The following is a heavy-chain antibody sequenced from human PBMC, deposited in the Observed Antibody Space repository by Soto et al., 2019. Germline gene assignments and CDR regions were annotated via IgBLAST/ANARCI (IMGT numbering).Heavy chain of an antibody. D-gene: IGHD5-18*01. Sequence: ASVKVSCKASGYTFTSYYMHWVRQAPGQGLEWMGIINPSGGSTSYAQKFQGRVTMTRDTSTSTVYMELSSLRSEDTAVYYCARDGDTAMVKVFVYTSYSGMDAWAQGALVPISS. CDR3: ARDGDTAMVKVFVYTSYSGMDA. V-gene: IGHV1-46*01. CDR1: GYTFTSYY. CDR2: INPSGGST. J-gene: IGHJ4*01.